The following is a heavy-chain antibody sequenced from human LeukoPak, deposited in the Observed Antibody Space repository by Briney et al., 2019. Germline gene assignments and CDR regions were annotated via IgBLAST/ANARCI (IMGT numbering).Heavy chain of an antibody. D-gene: IGHD1-26*01. CDR1: GASMSGYY. V-gene: IGHV4-59*12. J-gene: IGHJ5*02. CDR3: AKESIGGSYGRFDP. Sequence: PSETLSLTCTVSGASMSGYYWSWIRQSPEKGLEYIGNIFYIGTTNYNPSLKSRLTISLDMSKNQFSLTLNSVTAGDTAVYYCAKESIGGSYGRFDPWGQGTLVTVSS. CDR2: IFYIGTT.